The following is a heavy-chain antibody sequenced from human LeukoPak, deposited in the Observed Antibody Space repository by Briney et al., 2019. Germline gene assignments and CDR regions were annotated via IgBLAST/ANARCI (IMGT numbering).Heavy chain of an antibody. CDR3: ARYGLARAGRWFDP. V-gene: IGHV4-59*01. J-gene: IGHJ5*02. CDR1: GGSISSYY. CDR2: IYYSGST. D-gene: IGHD1-14*01. Sequence: ASETLSLTCTVSGGSISSYYWSWIQQPPGKGLEWIGYIYYSGSTNYNPSLKSRVTISVDTSKNQFSLKLSSVTAADTAVYYCARYGLARAGRWFDPWGQGTLVTVSS.